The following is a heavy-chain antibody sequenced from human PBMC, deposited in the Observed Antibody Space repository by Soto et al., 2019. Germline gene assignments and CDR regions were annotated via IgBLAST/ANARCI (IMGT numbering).Heavy chain of an antibody. CDR3: ARLPSTSYYYYGMDV. D-gene: IGHD2-2*01. CDR2: INPSGGST. J-gene: IGHJ6*02. V-gene: IGHV1-46*01. CDR1: GYTFTSYY. Sequence: GASVKVSCKASGYTFTSYYMHWVRQAPGQGLEWMEIINPSGGSTSYAQKFQGRVTMTRDTSTSTVYMELSSLRSEDTAVYYCARLPSTSYYYYGMDVWGQGTTVTVSS.